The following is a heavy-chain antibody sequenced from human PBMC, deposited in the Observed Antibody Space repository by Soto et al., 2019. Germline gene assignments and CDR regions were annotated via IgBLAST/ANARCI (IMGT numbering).Heavy chain of an antibody. CDR3: AKLGLSSSWPFDY. V-gene: IGHV3-30*18. D-gene: IGHD6-13*01. CDR2: ISYDGSNK. CDR1: GFTFSSYG. Sequence: PGGSLRLSCAASGFTFSSYGMHWVRQAPGKGLEWVAVISYDGSNKYYADSVKGRFTISRDNSKNTLYLQMNSLRAEDTAVYYCAKLGLSSSWPFDYWGQGTLVTVSS. J-gene: IGHJ4*02.